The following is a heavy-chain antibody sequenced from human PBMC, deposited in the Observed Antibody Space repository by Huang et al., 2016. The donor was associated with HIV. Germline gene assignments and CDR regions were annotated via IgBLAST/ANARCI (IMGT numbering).Heavy chain of an antibody. CDR2: SSGSGSST. Sequence: EVQLLESGGGLVQPGGSLRLSCAASIFTFSTSAMSWVRQAAGKGLEWVSGSSGSGSSTYYADSVKGRFTISRDNSRNTRYLQMKSLRVEDTAIYYCAKGSERSLTGPKYQYYFDYWGQGTLVTVSS. CDR1: IFTFSTSA. D-gene: IGHD3-3*01. J-gene: IGHJ4*02. V-gene: IGHV3-23*01. CDR3: AKGSERSLTGPKYQYYFDY.